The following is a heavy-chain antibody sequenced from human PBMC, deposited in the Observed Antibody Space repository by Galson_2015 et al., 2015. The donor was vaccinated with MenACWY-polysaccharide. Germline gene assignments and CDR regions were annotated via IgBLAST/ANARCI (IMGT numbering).Heavy chain of an antibody. CDR2: VYSSGST. Sequence: ETLSLTCTVSGGPISSYYWSWIRQTAGKGLEWIGRVYSSGSTKYNPSFKSRVTMSVDTSKTQFSPKLNSVTAADTAVFYCARSLYDSETFDYWGQGILVTVSS. D-gene: IGHD3-16*01. J-gene: IGHJ4*02. CDR1: GGPISSYY. V-gene: IGHV4-4*07. CDR3: ARSLYDSETFDY.